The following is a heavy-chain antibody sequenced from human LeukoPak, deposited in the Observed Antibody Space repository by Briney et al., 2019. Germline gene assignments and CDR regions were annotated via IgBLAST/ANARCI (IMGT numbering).Heavy chain of an antibody. CDR1: GGFFSGYY. CDR3: ARAAAIAAAFDY. J-gene: IGHJ4*02. Sequence: PSETLSLTCAVYGGFFSGYYWSWIRQPPGKGLEWIGEINHSGSTNYNPSLKSRVTISVDTSKNQFSLKLSSVTAADTAVYYCARAAAIAAAFDYWGQGTLVTVSS. CDR2: INHSGST. V-gene: IGHV4-34*01. D-gene: IGHD6-13*01.